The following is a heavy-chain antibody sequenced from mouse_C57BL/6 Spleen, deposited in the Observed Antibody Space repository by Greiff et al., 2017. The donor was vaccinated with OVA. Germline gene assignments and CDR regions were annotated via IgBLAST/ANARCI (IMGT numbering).Heavy chain of an antibody. CDR2: IHPNSGST. V-gene: IGHV1-64*01. J-gene: IGHJ1*03. Sequence: QVQLQQPGAELVKPGASVKLSCKASGYTFTSYWMHWVKQRPGQGLEWIGMIHPNSGSTNYNEKFKSKATLTVNKSSSTAYMQRSSLTSEDSAVYYCAREGGITTGYFDVWGTGTTVTVSS. D-gene: IGHD1-1*01. CDR3: AREGGITTGYFDV. CDR1: GYTFTSYW.